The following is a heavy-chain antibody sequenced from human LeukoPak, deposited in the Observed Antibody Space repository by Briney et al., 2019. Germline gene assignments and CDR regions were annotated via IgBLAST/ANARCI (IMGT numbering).Heavy chain of an antibody. CDR3: ASFKAEGFDY. CDR1: GGSFSGYY. Sequence: PSETLSLTCAVYGGSFSGYYWSWIRQPPGKGLEWIGEINHSGSTNYNPSLKSRVTISVDTSKNQFSLKLSSVTAADTAVYYCASFKAEGFDYWGQGTLVTASS. D-gene: IGHD6-19*01. J-gene: IGHJ4*02. CDR2: INHSGST. V-gene: IGHV4-34*01.